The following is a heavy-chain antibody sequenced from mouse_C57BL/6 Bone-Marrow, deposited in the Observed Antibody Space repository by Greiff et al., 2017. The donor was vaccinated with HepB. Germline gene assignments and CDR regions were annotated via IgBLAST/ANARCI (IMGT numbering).Heavy chain of an antibody. D-gene: IGHD1-1*01. V-gene: IGHV2-2*01. J-gene: IGHJ1*03. Sequence: VQLQQSGPGLVQPSQSLSITCTVSGFSLTSYGVHWVRQSPGKGLEWLGVIWSGGSTDYNAAFISSLSISNDNSKSQVFFKMNSLQADDTAIYYCSRALITTVVATRYFDVWGTGTTVTVSS. CDR2: IWSGGST. CDR1: GFSLTSYG. CDR3: SRALITTVVATRYFDV.